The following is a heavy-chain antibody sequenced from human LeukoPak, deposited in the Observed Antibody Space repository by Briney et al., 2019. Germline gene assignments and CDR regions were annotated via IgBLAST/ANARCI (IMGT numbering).Heavy chain of an antibody. Sequence: SETLSLTCTVSGDSISGHYWTWIRQPPGKGLEWIGYIYYSGNTNYNPSLRSRVTISVDTSKNQFSLSLSSVTAADTAVYYCARGGYRGDDFSDYWGQGTLVTVSS. CDR1: GDSISGHY. V-gene: IGHV4-59*11. CDR2: IYYSGNT. D-gene: IGHD5-12*01. J-gene: IGHJ4*02. CDR3: ARGGYRGDDFSDY.